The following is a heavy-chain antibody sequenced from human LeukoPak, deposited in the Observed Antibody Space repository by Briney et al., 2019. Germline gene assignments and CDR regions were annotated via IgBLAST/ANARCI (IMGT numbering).Heavy chain of an antibody. D-gene: IGHD3-22*01. J-gene: IGHJ4*02. CDR2: ISAYNGNT. V-gene: IGHV1-18*01. CDR1: GYTFTSYG. Sequence: GASVKVSCKASGYTFTSYGISWVRQAPGQGLEWMGWISAYNGNTNYAQKLQGRVTMTTDTSTSTAYMELRSLRSDDTAVYYCARAYWSYYDSSGYSDYWGQGTLVTVSS. CDR3: ARAYWSYYDSSGYSDY.